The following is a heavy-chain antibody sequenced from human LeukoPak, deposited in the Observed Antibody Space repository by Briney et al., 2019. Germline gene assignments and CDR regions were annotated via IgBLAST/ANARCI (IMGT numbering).Heavy chain of an antibody. V-gene: IGHV4-34*01. J-gene: IGHJ5*02. D-gene: IGHD3-22*01. CDR1: GGSFSGYY. Sequence: SETLSLTCAVYGGSFSGYYWSWIRQPPGKGLEWIGEINHSGSTNYNPSLKSRVTISVDPSKNQFSLKLSSVTAADTAVYYCARGPHDSSGYYRNWFDPWGQGTPVTVSS. CDR3: ARGPHDSSGYYRNWFDP. CDR2: INHSGST.